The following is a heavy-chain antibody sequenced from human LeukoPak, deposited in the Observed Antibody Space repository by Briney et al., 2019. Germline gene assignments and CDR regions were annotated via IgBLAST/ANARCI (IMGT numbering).Heavy chain of an antibody. CDR2: ISWNSGYI. CDR1: GFTLDNYA. CDR3: AKVRGTYSSGYFFDY. Sequence: GGSLRLSCAASGFTLDNYAMHWVRQAPGKGLEWLSIISWNSGYIGYADSVKGRFTISRDNAKKSLDLQMNSLRAEDTAFYYCAKVRGTYSSGYFFDYWGQGTLVTVSS. D-gene: IGHD6-19*01. V-gene: IGHV3-9*01. J-gene: IGHJ4*02.